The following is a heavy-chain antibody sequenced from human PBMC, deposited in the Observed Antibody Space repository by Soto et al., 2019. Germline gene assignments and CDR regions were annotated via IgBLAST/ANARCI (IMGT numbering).Heavy chain of an antibody. CDR2: VVPGGST. CDR3: ARGEAYNNYPAR. CDR1: GWSLTDYY. Sequence: SGTMYLTCAAYGWSLTDYYWSWIRKTQEKGLEWIGEVVPGGSTNYNPSLESRVTISIDTAKRQVSLKVRSVTAADTAVYYCARGEAYNNYPARWGQGTLVTVSS. D-gene: IGHD4-4*01. J-gene: IGHJ4*02. V-gene: IGHV4-34*01.